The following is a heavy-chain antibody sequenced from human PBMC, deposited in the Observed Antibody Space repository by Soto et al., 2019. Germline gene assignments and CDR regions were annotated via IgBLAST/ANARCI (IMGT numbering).Heavy chain of an antibody. J-gene: IGHJ6*02. Sequence: SVKVSCKASGYRFVDYFMHWVRRAPGQGLEWMGGIIPIFGTANYAQKFQGRVTITADESTSTAYMELSSLRSEDTAAYYCASSAGLRFLEWSNYYYYGMDVWGQGTTVTVSS. CDR2: IIPIFGTA. V-gene: IGHV1-69*13. D-gene: IGHD3-3*01. CDR3: ASSAGLRFLEWSNYYYYGMDV. CDR1: GYRFVDYF.